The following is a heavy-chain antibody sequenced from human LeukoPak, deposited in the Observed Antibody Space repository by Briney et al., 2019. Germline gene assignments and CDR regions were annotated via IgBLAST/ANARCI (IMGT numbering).Heavy chain of an antibody. V-gene: IGHV1-18*01. CDR1: GYTFTSYG. CDR3: ARTYYYDSSGYWFPKY. J-gene: IGHJ4*02. CDR2: ISAYNGNT. D-gene: IGHD3-22*01. Sequence: GASVKVSCKASGYTFTSYGISWVRQAPGQGLEWMGWISAYNGNTNYAQKLQGRVTMTTDTSTSTAYMELRSLRSDDTAVYYCARTYYYDSSGYWFPKYWGQGTLVTVSS.